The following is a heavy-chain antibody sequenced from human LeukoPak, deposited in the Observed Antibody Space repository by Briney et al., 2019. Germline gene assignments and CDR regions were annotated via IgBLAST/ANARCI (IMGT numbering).Heavy chain of an antibody. V-gene: IGHV4-59*01. CDR1: GVSISSYY. Sequence: SETLSLTCTVSGVSISSYYWSWIRQPPGKGLEWLGYIYYSGSTNYNPSLKSRVTISVDTSKNQFSLKLSSVTAADTAVYYCAAVPVRAPRPLDYWGQGTLVTVSS. J-gene: IGHJ4*02. CDR2: IYYSGST. D-gene: IGHD1-14*01. CDR3: AAVPVRAPRPLDY.